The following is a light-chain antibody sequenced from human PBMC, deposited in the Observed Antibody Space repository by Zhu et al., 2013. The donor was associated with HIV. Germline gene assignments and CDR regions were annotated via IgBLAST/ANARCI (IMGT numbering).Light chain of an antibody. Sequence: VVMTQSPATLSLSPGERATLSCRASQSVTTNLAWYQQTPGQAPRLLIYAASTRATGVPARFSGSGSGTEFTLTISSLQSEDFAVYYCQQFNNWPRTFGQGTKVEIK. CDR2: AAS. CDR3: QQFNNWPRT. CDR1: QSVTTN. V-gene: IGKV3-15*01. J-gene: IGKJ1*01.